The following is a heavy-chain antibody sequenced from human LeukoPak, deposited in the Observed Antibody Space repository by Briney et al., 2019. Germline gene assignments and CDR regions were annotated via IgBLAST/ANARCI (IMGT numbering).Heavy chain of an antibody. V-gene: IGHV1-8*03. D-gene: IGHD1-26*01. Sequence: ASVKISCKASGYTFTSYDINWVRQATGQGLEWMGWMNPNSGNTGYAQKFQGRVTITRNTSISTAYMELSSLRSEDTAVYYCARVQVGATEFDYWGQGTLVTVSS. J-gene: IGHJ4*02. CDR1: GYTFTSYD. CDR3: ARVQVGATEFDY. CDR2: MNPNSGNT.